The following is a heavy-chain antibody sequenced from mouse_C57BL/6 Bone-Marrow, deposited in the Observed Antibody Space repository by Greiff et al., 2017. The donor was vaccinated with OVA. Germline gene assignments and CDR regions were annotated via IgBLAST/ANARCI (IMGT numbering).Heavy chain of an antibody. CDR3: TTRRLLTFAY. J-gene: IGHJ3*01. D-gene: IGHD2-3*01. V-gene: IGHV14-1*01. CDR1: GFNIKDYY. Sequence: VHVKQSGAELVRPGASVKLSCTASGFNIKDYYMHWVKQRPEQGLEWIGRIDPEDGDTEYAPKFQGKATMTADTSSNTAYLQLSSLTSEDTAVYYCTTRRLLTFAYWGQGTLVTVSA. CDR2: IDPEDGDT.